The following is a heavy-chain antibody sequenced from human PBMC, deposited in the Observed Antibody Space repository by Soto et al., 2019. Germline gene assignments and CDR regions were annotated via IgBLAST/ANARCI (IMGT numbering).Heavy chain of an antibody. CDR2: IIPIFGTA. CDR3: ARVSVDYGSNSRYYYGMDV. CDR1: GGTFSSYA. V-gene: IGHV1-69*13. Sequence: GASVKVSCKASGGTFSSYAISWVRQAPGQGLEWMGGIIPIFGTANYAQKFQGRVTITADESTSTAYMELSSLRSEDTAVYYCARVSVDYGSNSRYYYGMDVWGQGTTVTVSS. D-gene: IGHD4-17*01. J-gene: IGHJ6*02.